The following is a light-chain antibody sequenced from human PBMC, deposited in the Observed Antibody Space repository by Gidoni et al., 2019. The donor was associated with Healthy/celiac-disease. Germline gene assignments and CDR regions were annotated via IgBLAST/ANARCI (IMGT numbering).Light chain of an antibody. CDR1: QSVSRN. J-gene: IGKJ1*01. Sequence: EIVMTQSPATLSVSPGERATLSCRASQSVSRNLAWYQQKPGQDPRLLIYGASTRATGIPARFSGTGSGTEFTLTISSLQSEDFAVYYCQQYNNWPPGTFGQGTKVEIK. CDR2: GAS. V-gene: IGKV3-15*01. CDR3: QQYNNWPPGT.